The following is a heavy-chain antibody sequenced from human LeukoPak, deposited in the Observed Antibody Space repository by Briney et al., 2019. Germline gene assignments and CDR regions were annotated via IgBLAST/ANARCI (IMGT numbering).Heavy chain of an antibody. CDR2: INYEGSDK. D-gene: IGHD5-12*01. J-gene: IGHJ4*02. Sequence: GGTLRLSCAASGFTFKSFAMHWVRQAPREGLEWVAFINYEGSDKYYADSVKGRFTISRGNSKNTVYLQMNSLRSEDTALYYCAKDHKWPVDDWGQGTLVTVSS. V-gene: IGHV3-30*02. CDR1: GFTFKSFA. CDR3: AKDHKWPVDD.